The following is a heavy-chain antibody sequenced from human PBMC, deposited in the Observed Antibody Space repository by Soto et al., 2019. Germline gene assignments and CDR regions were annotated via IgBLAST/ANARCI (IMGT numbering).Heavy chain of an antibody. CDR2: IYYSGTA. CDR1: SGSMTSHY. CDR3: ARRDWKFRGYNFDS. D-gene: IGHD1-1*01. V-gene: IGHV4-59*11. J-gene: IGHJ4*02. Sequence: SETLSLTCSISSGSMTSHYWSWIRQPPGKGLEWIGNIYYSGTANYNPSLKSRVAISVETSKNQFSLKLSSVTAADTAVYFCARRDWKFRGYNFDSWGQGSLVTVSS.